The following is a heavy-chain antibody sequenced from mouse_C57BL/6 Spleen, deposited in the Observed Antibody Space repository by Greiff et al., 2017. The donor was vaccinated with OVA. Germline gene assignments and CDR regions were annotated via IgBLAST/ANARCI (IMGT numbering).Heavy chain of an antibody. CDR1: GYTFTSYW. CDR2: IDPNSGGT. D-gene: IGHD1-1*02. J-gene: IGHJ1*03. V-gene: IGHV1-72*01. Sequence: QVQLQQPGAELVKPGASVKLSCKASGYTFTSYWMHWVKQRPGRGLEWIGRIDPNSGGTKYNEKFKSKATLTVDKPSSTAYIQLSSLTSEDSAVYYCARAYAGTHWYFDVWGTWTTVTVSS. CDR3: ARAYAGTHWYFDV.